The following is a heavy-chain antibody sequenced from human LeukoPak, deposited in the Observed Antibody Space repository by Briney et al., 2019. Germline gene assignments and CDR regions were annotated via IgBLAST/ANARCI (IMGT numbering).Heavy chain of an antibody. CDR1: GGTFSSYA. CDR3: ARRDRSGSYYWFDP. D-gene: IGHD1-26*01. Sequence: ASVKVSCKASGGTFSSYAISWVRQAPGQGLEWMGGIIPIFGTANYAQKFQGRVTITTDESTSTAYMELSSLRSEDTAVYYCARRDRSGSYYWFDPWGQGTLVTVSS. CDR2: IIPIFGTA. V-gene: IGHV1-69*05. J-gene: IGHJ5*02.